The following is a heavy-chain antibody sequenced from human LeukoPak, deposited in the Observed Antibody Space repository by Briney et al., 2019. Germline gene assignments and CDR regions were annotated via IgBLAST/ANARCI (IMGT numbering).Heavy chain of an antibody. CDR3: TKEYDKTNRSPQWGFDS. Sequence: GGSLRLSCAASGFTFSTYAMSWVRQAPGKGLEWVSGISGSSSHTEDADSVKGRFTISRDNSKNTLCLQMNNLRVEDTALYYCTKEYDKTNRSPQWGFDSWGQGTLVTVSS. V-gene: IGHV3-23*01. CDR2: ISGSSSHT. D-gene: IGHD6-19*01. J-gene: IGHJ4*02. CDR1: GFTFSTYA.